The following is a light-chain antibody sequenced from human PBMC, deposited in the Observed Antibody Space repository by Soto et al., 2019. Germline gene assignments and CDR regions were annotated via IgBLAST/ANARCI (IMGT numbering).Light chain of an antibody. J-gene: IGKJ1*01. CDR1: QSVNTN. Sequence: EIVMTQSPATLSVSPGERATLSCRASQSVNTNVAWYQQEPGQAPRLLIYGASTRATGIPARFSGSVSGTEFALTISSLQSEDFEVYYCQQYNNWPRTFGRGTKVDIX. V-gene: IGKV3D-15*01. CDR2: GAS. CDR3: QQYNNWPRT.